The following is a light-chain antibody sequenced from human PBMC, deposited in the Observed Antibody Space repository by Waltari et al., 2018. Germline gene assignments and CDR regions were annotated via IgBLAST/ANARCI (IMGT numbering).Light chain of an antibody. CDR1: SGSLSTTSY. J-gene: IGLJ3*02. CDR3: LLYLGSGIFV. Sequence: QTVVTQEPSLSVSPGGTVTLTCALSSGSLSTTSYASWYQQTPGQPPRTLVYKANSRSFGVPDLCSGSILGNRAALTSTGAQAEDESDYYCLLYLGSGIFVFGGGTKLTVL. CDR2: KAN. V-gene: IGLV8-61*01.